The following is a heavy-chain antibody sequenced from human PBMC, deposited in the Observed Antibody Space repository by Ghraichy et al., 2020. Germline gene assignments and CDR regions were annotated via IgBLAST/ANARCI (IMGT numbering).Heavy chain of an antibody. D-gene: IGHD2-2*01. V-gene: IGHV3-11*06. CDR3: ARDGIDIVVVPAARLDAFDI. CDR1: GFTFSDYY. CDR2: ISSSSSYT. Sequence: GGSLNISCAASGFTFSDYYMSWIRQAPGKGLEWVSYISSSSSYTNYADSVKGRFTISRDNAKNSLYLQMNSLRAEDTAVYYCARDGIDIVVVPAARLDAFDIWGQGTMVTVSS. J-gene: IGHJ3*02.